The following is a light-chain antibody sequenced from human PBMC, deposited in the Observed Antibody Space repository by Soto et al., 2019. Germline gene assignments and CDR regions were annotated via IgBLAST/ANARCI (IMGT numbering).Light chain of an antibody. CDR3: RQYDSLPLT. V-gene: IGKV1-33*01. J-gene: IGKJ4*01. CDR1: QDVGVY. Sequence: DIQMTQAPSSLSARVGDRITITCQASQDVGVYLDWYQQKPGKAPKVLIYDASSLKTGVPSRFSGSGSGTLFTLTFSSLQPEDFATYYCRQYDSLPLTFGGGTKVEIK. CDR2: DAS.